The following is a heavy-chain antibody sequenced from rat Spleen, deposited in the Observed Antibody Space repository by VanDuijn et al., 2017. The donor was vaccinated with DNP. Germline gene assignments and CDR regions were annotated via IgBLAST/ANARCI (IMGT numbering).Heavy chain of an antibody. CDR2: INYDGSYS. CDR1: GFIFSNYD. CDR3: TTDAAN. J-gene: IGHJ3*01. V-gene: IGHV5-7*01. Sequence: EVQLVDSGGGLVQPGRSMKLSCAASGFIFSNYDMAWVRQAPKKGLEWVATINYDGSYSYYRDSVKGRFTISRDNAKSTLYLQMDSLRSEDTATYYCTTDAANWGQGILVTVSS.